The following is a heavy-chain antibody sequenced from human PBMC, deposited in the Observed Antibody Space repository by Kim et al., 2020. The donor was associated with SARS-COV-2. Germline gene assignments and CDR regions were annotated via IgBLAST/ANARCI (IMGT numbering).Heavy chain of an antibody. CDR2: IRSKAYGGTT. V-gene: IGHV3-49*04. CDR3: TRDEYCSSTSCPSDY. Sequence: GGSLRLSCTASGFTFGDYAMSWVRQAPGKGLEWVGFIRSKAYGGTTEYAASVKGRFTISRDDSKSIAYLQMNSLKTEDTAVYYCTRDEYCSSTSCPSDYWGQGTLVTVSS. J-gene: IGHJ4*02. D-gene: IGHD2-2*01. CDR1: GFTFGDYA.